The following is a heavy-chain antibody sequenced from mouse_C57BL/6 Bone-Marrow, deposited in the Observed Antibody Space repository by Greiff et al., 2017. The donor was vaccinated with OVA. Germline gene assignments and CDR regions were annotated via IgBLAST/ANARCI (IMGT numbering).Heavy chain of an antibody. D-gene: IGHD1-1*01. J-gene: IGHJ3*01. CDR2: IDPSDSYT. CDR3: ARWHYGSSPWFAY. CDR1: GYTFTSYW. Sequence: QVQLKQPGAELVRPGTSVKLSCKASGYTFTSYWMHWVKQRPGQGLEWIGVIDPSDSYTNYNQKFKGKATLTVDTSSSTAYMQLSSLTSEDSAVYYCARWHYGSSPWFAYWGQGTLVTVSA. V-gene: IGHV1-59*01.